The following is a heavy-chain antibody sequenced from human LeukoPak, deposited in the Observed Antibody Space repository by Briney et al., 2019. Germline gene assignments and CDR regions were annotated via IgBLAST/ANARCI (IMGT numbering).Heavy chain of an antibody. CDR3: ASDYTRLSGSYRY. D-gene: IGHD1-26*01. CDR2: IYTGGTT. CDR1: GFTVSSQY. V-gene: IGHV3-66*01. J-gene: IGHJ4*02. Sequence: PGGSLRLSCAASGFTVSSQYMSWVRQAPGKGLEWVSVIYTGGTTHYADSVKGRFTISRDNAKNSLYLQMNSLRAEDTAVYYCASDYTRLSGSYRYWGQGTLVTVSS.